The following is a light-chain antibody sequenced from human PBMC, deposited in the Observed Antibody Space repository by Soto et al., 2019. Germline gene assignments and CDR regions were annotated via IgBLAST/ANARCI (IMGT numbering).Light chain of an antibody. CDR2: EVS. J-gene: IGLJ1*01. CDR3: SSYTRSSTSDV. Sequence: QSVLTQPASVSGSPGQSITISCNGTSSDVGGYNYVSWYQQHPGKAPKLMIYEVSSRPSRVSNRFSGSKSGNTASLTISGLQAEDEADYYCSSYTRSSTSDVFGTGTKVTV. CDR1: SSDVGGYNY. V-gene: IGLV2-14*01.